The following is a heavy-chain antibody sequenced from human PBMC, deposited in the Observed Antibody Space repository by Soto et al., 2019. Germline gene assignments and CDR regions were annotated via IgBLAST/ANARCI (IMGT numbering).Heavy chain of an antibody. CDR1: AASSGRSSYV. Sequence: SETLSLTCTVSAASSGRSSYVWGWIRQPPGKGLEWIGSLYYSGSAYYNPSLYSRVTISADTSKNLLSLKLRSVTAADTAVYYCARRDRGGNGGKSLPFWGQGTLVTVSS. CDR2: LYYSGSA. CDR3: ARRDRGGNGGKSLPF. D-gene: IGHD5-12*01. V-gene: IGHV4-39*01. J-gene: IGHJ4*02.